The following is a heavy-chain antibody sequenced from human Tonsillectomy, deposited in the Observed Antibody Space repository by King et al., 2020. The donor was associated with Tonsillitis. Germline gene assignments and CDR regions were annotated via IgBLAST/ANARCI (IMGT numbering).Heavy chain of an antibody. CDR2: ISYAGTNK. CDR3: AKNYGGNSDRFDY. J-gene: IGHJ4*02. CDR1: GFSVSTYG. D-gene: IGHD4-23*01. V-gene: IGHV3-30*18. Sequence: VQLVESGGGVVQPGRSLRLSCAASGFSVSTYGIHWVRQAPGKGLEWVAVISYAGTNKYYADSVKGRFTISRDNSKNTVCLQMISLSAEDTALYYCAKNYGGNSDRFDYWGQGTLVTVSS.